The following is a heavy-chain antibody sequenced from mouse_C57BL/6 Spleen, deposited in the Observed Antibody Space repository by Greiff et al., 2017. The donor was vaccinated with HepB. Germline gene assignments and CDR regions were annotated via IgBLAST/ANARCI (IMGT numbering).Heavy chain of an antibody. V-gene: IGHV5-9-1*02. J-gene: IGHJ4*01. CDR1: GFTFSSYA. CDR2: ISSGGDYI. CDR3: TNIYDGYLYAMDY. Sequence: EVKVEESGEGLVKPGGSLKLSCAASGFTFSSYAMSWVRQTPEKRLEWVAYISSGGDYIYYADTVKGRFTISRDNARNTLYLQMSSLKSEDTAMYDCTNIYDGYLYAMDYWGQGTSVTVSS. D-gene: IGHD2-3*01.